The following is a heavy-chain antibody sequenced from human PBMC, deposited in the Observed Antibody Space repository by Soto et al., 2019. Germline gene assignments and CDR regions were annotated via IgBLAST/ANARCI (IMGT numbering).Heavy chain of an antibody. CDR2: ISWNSGSF. CDR1: GFTFEDYA. Sequence: DVQLVESGGGFVQPGRSLRLSCVVSGFTFEDYAMHWVRQGPGKGLEWVSGISWNSGSFDYADSVKGRFTISRDNTKKSLYLQMNNLRADDTALYYCAIDIDRRRYFDWAPDYWGQGTLVTVSS. CDR3: AIDIDRRRYFDWAPDY. D-gene: IGHD3-9*01. J-gene: IGHJ4*02. V-gene: IGHV3-9*01.